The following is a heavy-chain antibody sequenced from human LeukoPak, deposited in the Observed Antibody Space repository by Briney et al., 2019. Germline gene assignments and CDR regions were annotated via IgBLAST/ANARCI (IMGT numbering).Heavy chain of an antibody. Sequence: PGGSLRLSCAASGFTFSSYSMNWVRQAPGKGLEWVSVIYSGGSTYYADSVKGRFTISRDNSKNTLYLQMNSLRAEDTAVYYCARAIGVIDAFDIWGQGTMVTVSS. CDR3: ARAIGVIDAFDI. CDR1: GFTFSSYS. CDR2: IYSGGST. J-gene: IGHJ3*02. D-gene: IGHD3-10*01. V-gene: IGHV3-66*01.